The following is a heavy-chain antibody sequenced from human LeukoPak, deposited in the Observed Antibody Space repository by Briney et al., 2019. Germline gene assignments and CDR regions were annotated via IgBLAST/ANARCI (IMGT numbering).Heavy chain of an antibody. CDR1: GFTFSTYA. V-gene: IGHV3-64D*09. D-gene: IGHD3-22*01. J-gene: IGHJ5*02. CDR2: ISNNGDST. CDR3: AKLDGEYYYET. Sequence: GGSLRLSCSASGFTFSTYAMHWVRQAPGKGLEYVSAISNNGDSTYYADSVKGRFTISRDNSKNTLFLQMSSLRTEDTAMYYCAKLDGEYYYETWGQGSLVTVSS.